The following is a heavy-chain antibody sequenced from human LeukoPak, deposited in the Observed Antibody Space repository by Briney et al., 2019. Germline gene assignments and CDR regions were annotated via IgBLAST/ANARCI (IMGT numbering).Heavy chain of an antibody. D-gene: IGHD3-22*01. CDR3: ARDVYYYDSNGYYQRDFDY. Sequence: ASVKVSCKASGYTFTGYYMHWVRQAPGQGLEWMGWINPNSGGTNYAQKFQGRVTMTRDTSISTAYMELSRLRSDDTAVYYCARDVYYYDSNGYYQRDFDYWGQGTLVTVSS. J-gene: IGHJ4*02. V-gene: IGHV1-2*02. CDR1: GYTFTGYY. CDR2: INPNSGGT.